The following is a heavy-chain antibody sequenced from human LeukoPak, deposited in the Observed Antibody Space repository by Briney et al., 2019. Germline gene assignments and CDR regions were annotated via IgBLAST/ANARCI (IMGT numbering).Heavy chain of an antibody. D-gene: IGHD3-3*01. Sequence: GGSLRLSCAASGFTFSSYAMSWVRQAPGKGLEWVSAISGSGGSTYYADSVKGRFTISRDNSKNTLYLQMNSLRAEDTAVYYCAKGLDDFWGGYFFPRDAFDIWGQGTMVTVSS. CDR2: ISGSGGST. J-gene: IGHJ3*02. CDR1: GFTFSSYA. CDR3: AKGLDDFWGGYFFPRDAFDI. V-gene: IGHV3-23*01.